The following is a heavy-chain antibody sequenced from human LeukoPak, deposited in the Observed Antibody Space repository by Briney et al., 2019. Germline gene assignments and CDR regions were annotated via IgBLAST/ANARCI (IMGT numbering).Heavy chain of an antibody. D-gene: IGHD3-3*01. CDR2: ISYDGSNK. Sequence: PGGSLRLSCAASGFTFSDYYMSWIRQAPGKGLEWVAVISYDGSNKYYADSVKGRFTISRDNSKNTLYLQMNSLRAEDTAVYYCWVFGVVIIDYWGQGTLVTVSS. J-gene: IGHJ4*02. CDR1: GFTFSDYY. V-gene: IGHV3-30-3*01. CDR3: WVFGVVIIDY.